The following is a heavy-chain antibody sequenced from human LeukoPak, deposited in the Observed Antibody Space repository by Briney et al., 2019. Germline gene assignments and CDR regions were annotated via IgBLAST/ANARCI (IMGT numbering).Heavy chain of an antibody. CDR2: INPNSGGT. CDR1: GYTFTGYY. Sequence: ASVKVSCKASGYTFTGYYMHWVRQAPGQGLEWMGWINPNSGGTNYAQKFQGRVTMTRDTFISTAYMELSRLRSDDTAVYYCARASGIAAAGTAWFDPWGQGTLVTVSS. D-gene: IGHD6-13*01. V-gene: IGHV1-2*02. CDR3: ARASGIAAAGTAWFDP. J-gene: IGHJ5*02.